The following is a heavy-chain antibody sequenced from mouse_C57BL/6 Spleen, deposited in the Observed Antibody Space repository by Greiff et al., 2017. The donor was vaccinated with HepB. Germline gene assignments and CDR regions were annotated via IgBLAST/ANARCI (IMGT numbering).Heavy chain of an antibody. D-gene: IGHD1-1*01. V-gene: IGHV1-42*01. CDR3: ARWCGSSYNAMDY. CDR1: GYSFTGYY. Sequence: EVQLQQSGPELVKPGASVKISCKASGYSFTGYYMNWVKQSPEKSLEWIGEINPSTGGTTYNQKFKAKATLTVDKSSSTAYMQLKSLTSEDSAVYYCARWCGSSYNAMDYWGKGTSVTVSA. J-gene: IGHJ4*01. CDR2: INPSTGGT.